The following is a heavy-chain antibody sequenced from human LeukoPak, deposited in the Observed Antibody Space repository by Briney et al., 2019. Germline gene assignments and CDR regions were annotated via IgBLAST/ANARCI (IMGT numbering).Heavy chain of an antibody. CDR3: ARIDSSDLTAGFDP. Sequence: KTSETLSLTCAVSGYSISSGYYWGWIRQPPGKGLEWIGSIFYSGTTYYNPSLKSRVTISVDTSKNQFSLKLSSVTAADPAVYYCARIDSSDLTAGFDPWGQGTLVTVSS. V-gene: IGHV4-38-2*01. CDR2: IFYSGTT. CDR1: GYSISSGYY. D-gene: IGHD6-19*01. J-gene: IGHJ5*02.